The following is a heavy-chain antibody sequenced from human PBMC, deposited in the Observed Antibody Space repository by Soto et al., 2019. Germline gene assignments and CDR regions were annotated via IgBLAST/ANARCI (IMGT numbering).Heavy chain of an antibody. CDR1: GFTFNTYA. J-gene: IGHJ4*02. Sequence: EMQLLESGGGLVQPGGSLRLSCAASGFTFNTYAMSWVRQAPGKGLEWVSAISDSGGRTYYPDSVKGRFTISRDNSKNTLYLQMNSLRAEDTAVYFCAKELVNSGWSHFDYWGQGTLVTVSS. CDR2: ISDSGGRT. CDR3: AKELVNSGWSHFDY. D-gene: IGHD6-19*01. V-gene: IGHV3-23*01.